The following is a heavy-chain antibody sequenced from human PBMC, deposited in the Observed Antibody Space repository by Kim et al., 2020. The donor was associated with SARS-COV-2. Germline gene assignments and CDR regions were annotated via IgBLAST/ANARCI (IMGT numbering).Heavy chain of an antibody. J-gene: IGHJ5*02. Sequence: SETLSLTCAVYGGSFSGYYWSWIRQPPGKGLEWIGEINHSGSTNYNPSLKSRVTISVDTSKNQFSLKLSSVTAADTAVYYCARGIRTTKGYCSGGSCYTPPYNWFDPWGQGTLVTVSS. D-gene: IGHD2-15*01. CDR2: INHSGST. CDR1: GGSFSGYY. CDR3: ARGIRTTKGYCSGGSCYTPPYNWFDP. V-gene: IGHV4-34*01.